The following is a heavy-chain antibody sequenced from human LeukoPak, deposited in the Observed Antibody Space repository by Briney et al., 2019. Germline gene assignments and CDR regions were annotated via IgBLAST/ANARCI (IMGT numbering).Heavy chain of an antibody. V-gene: IGHV5-51*01. CDR3: ARLRRCGSCYSDAFDI. CDR1: GYSFTSYW. CDR2: IYPGDSDT. Sequence: KAGASLQISCKGSGYSFTSYWIGWVRQLPGKGLEWMGIIYPGDSDTRYSPSFQGQVTISADKSISTAYLQWSSLKASDTAMYYCARLRRCGSCYSDAFDIWGQGTMVTVSS. D-gene: IGHD2-15*01. J-gene: IGHJ3*02.